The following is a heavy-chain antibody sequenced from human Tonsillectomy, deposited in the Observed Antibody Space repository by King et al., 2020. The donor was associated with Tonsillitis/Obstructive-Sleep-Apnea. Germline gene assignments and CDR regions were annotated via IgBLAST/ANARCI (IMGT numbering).Heavy chain of an antibody. V-gene: IGHV3-30*18. Sequence: QLVQSGGGVVQPGRSLRLSCAASGLTFSSYGMHWVRQAPGRGLEGVAVISYAGNNKYYADSVRGRFTISRDNSKNTLLLQMNSRRAEETAVYYCAKESISGPIGGDFDYWGQGTLVTVSS. CDR3: AKESISGPIGGDFDY. D-gene: IGHD6-25*01. J-gene: IGHJ4*02. CDR2: ISYAGNNK. CDR1: GLTFSSYG.